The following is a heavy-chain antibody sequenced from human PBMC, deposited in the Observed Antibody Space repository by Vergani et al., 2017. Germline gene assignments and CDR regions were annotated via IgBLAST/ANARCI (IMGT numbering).Heavy chain of an antibody. CDR3: ASSGIAVAGTGLYY. D-gene: IGHD6-19*01. V-gene: IGHV3-21*01. Sequence: EVQLLESGGGLVQPGGSLRLSCAASGFTFSTYAMTWVRQAPGKGLEWVSTISSSSSYIYYADSVKGRFTISRDNAKNSLYLQMNSLRAEDTAVYYCASSGIAVAGTGLYYWGQGTLVTVSS. CDR1: GFTFSTYA. CDR2: ISSSSSYI. J-gene: IGHJ4*02.